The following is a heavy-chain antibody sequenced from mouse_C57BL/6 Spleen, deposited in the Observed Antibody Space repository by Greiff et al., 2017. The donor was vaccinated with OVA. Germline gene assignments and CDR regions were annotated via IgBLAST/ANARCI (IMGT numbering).Heavy chain of an antibody. CDR2: IRLKSDNYAT. Sequence: DVKLQESGGGLVQPGGSMKLSCVASGFTFSNYWMNWVRQSPEKGLEWVAQIRLKSDNYATHYAESVKGRFTISRDDSKSSVYLQMNNLRAEDTGIDYCTWYGSSYWYFDVWGTGTTVTVSS. J-gene: IGHJ1*03. CDR3: TWYGSSYWYFDV. D-gene: IGHD1-1*01. V-gene: IGHV6-3*01. CDR1: GFTFSNYW.